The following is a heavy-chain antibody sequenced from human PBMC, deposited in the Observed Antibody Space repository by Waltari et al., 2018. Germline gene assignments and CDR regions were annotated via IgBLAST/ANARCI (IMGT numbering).Heavy chain of an antibody. J-gene: IGHJ6*02. Sequence: EVQLVESGGGLVRPGGSLRLSCVASGFSFRSSNMNWVRQAPGKGRGCVSSITTSSTYMYYVDSLKGRFTIARDDAKNSLFLQMNSLRAEDTAVYYCARDLIEPAAIGNYYYGMDVWGQGTTVTVSS. D-gene: IGHD2-2*01. CDR1: GFSFRSSN. CDR2: ITTSSTYM. CDR3: ARDLIEPAAIGNYYYGMDV. V-gene: IGHV3-21*01.